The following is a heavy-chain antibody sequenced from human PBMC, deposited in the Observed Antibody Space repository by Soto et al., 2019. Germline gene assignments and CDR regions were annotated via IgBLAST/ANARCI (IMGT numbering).Heavy chain of an antibody. Sequence: QVQLVESGGGVVQPGRSLRLSCAASGFTFSSYGLHWVRQGPGKGLEWVAVIWFDGSNEDYADSVKGRFTISRDNYKNTLYLQMNSLRDEDTAVYYCARVRSTVVTPLDGFGLWGQGTMVTVSS. CDR2: IWFDGSNE. CDR1: GFTFSSYG. J-gene: IGHJ3*01. D-gene: IGHD2-15*01. V-gene: IGHV3-33*01. CDR3: ARVRSTVVTPLDGFGL.